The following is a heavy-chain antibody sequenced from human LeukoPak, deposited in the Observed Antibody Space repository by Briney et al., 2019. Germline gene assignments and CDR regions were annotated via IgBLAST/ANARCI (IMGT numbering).Heavy chain of an antibody. V-gene: IGHV4-4*07. CDR2: IYTSGST. CDR3: ARDLNWYRGYLFDY. Sequence: PSETLSLTCTVSGGSISSYYWSWIRQPAGKGLEWIGRIYTSGSTNYNPSLKSRVTMSVDTSKNQFSLKLSSVTAADTAVYYCARDLNWYRGYLFDYWGQGTLVTVSS. CDR1: GGSISSYY. D-gene: IGHD5-12*01. J-gene: IGHJ4*02.